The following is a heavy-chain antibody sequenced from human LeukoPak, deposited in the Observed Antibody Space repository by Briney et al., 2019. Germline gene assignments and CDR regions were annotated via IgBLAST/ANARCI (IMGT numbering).Heavy chain of an antibody. Sequence: SETLSLTCAVYGGSFSGYYWSWIRQPPGKGLEWIGEINHSGSTNYNPSLKSRVTISVDTSKNQFSLKLSSVTAADTAVYYCARAEYYYDSSDAFDIWGQGTMVTVSS. J-gene: IGHJ3*02. CDR1: GGSFSGYY. CDR3: ARAEYYYDSSDAFDI. V-gene: IGHV4-34*01. CDR2: INHSGST. D-gene: IGHD3-22*01.